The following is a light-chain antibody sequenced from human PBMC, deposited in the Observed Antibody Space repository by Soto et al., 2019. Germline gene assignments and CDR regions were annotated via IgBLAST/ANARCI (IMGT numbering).Light chain of an antibody. CDR3: QSYDNSLNTIL. Sequence: QSVLTQPPSVSGAPGQRVTIPCTGTSSNIGAGFDVHWYQQIPGTAPKLLIFGNTNRPSGVPDRFSGARSGASASLAISXPQADXXXXXYCQSYDNSLNTILFGGGTKLTVL. J-gene: IGLJ2*01. CDR2: GNT. V-gene: IGLV1-40*01. CDR1: SSNIGAGFD.